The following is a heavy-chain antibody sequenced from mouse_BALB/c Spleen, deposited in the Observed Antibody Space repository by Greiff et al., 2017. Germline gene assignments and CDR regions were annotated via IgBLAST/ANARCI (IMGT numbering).Heavy chain of an antibody. CDR3: ARYYYRYGGEDMDD. CDR2: IYPYNGGT. J-gene: IGHJ4*01. CDR1: GFTFTDYN. Sequence: EVQLLQSGPELVKPGASVKLSCKASGFTFTDYNMHWVQQSHGKSLEWIGYIYPYNGGTGYNQKFKSKATLTVDNSSSTAYMELRSLTSEDSAVYYCARYYYRYGGEDMDDWGEGTTVTVSA. V-gene: IGHV1S29*02. D-gene: IGHD2-14*01.